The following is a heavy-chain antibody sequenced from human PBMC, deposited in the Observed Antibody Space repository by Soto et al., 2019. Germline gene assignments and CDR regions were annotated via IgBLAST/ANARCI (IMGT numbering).Heavy chain of an antibody. J-gene: IGHJ1*01. V-gene: IGHV3-33*01. Sequence: QVQLVESGGGVVQPGRSLRLSCDGSGFSLGSYGMHWVRQAPGKGLEWVAVIGFDGKNENYGDSVKGRFTVYRDNSRNTLYLQMNSLRVEDTAVYFCAREIGYSSTWPAYWGQGTLVTVSS. CDR3: AREIGYSSTWPAY. CDR1: GFSLGSYG. CDR2: IGFDGKNE. D-gene: IGHD6-13*01.